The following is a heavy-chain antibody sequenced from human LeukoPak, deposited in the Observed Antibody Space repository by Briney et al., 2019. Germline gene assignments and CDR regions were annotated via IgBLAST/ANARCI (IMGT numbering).Heavy chain of an antibody. J-gene: IGHJ4*02. CDR3: ARVLRLGMRSVATIFGY. V-gene: IGHV1-8*01. CDR1: GYTFTSYD. D-gene: IGHD5-12*01. CDR2: MNPNSGNT. Sequence: GASVKVSCKASGYTFTSYDINWVRQATGQGLEWMGWMNPNSGNTGYAQKFQGRVTMTRNTSISTAYMELSSLRSEDTTVYYCARVLRLGMRSVATIFGYWGQGTLVTVSS.